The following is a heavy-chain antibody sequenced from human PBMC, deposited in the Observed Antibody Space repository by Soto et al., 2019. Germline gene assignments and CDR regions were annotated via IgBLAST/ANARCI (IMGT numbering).Heavy chain of an antibody. J-gene: IGHJ6*02. CDR3: TIVVVYYDIFGCYWPHYYYGMDV. Sequence: SETLSLTCAVSGGSISSSNWWSWVRQPPGKGLEWIGEIYHSGSTNYNPSLKSRVTISVDKSKNQFSLKLSSVTAADTAVYYGTIVVVYYDIFGCYWPHYYYGMDVWGQGTTVTVSS. V-gene: IGHV4-4*02. CDR2: IYHSGST. D-gene: IGHD3-9*01. CDR1: GGSISSSNW.